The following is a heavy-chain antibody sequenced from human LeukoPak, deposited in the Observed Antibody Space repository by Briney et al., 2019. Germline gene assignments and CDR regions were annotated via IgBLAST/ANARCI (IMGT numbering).Heavy chain of an antibody. D-gene: IGHD3-10*01. V-gene: IGHV3-7*01. CDR1: GFTVSSNY. CDR3: ARDPYGSGGYYDY. Sequence: GGSLRLSCTASGFTVSSNYMSWVRQAPGKGLEWVANIKEDGSEKYYVDSVKGRFTISRDNAKNSLYLQMNSLRAEDTAVYYCARDPYGSGGYYDYWGQGTLVTVSS. J-gene: IGHJ4*02. CDR2: IKEDGSEK.